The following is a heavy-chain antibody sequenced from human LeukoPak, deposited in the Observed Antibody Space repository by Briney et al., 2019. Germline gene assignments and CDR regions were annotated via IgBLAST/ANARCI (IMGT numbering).Heavy chain of an antibody. J-gene: IGHJ6*02. CDR1: GGTFSSYA. CDR2: TIPILGIA. CDR3: APQSSTSHYYYGMDV. D-gene: IGHD2-2*01. V-gene: IGHV1-69*04. Sequence: GASVKVSCKASGGTFSSYAISWVRQAPGQGLEWMGRTIPILGIANYAQKFQGRVTITADKSTSTAYMELSSLRSEDTAVYYCAPQSSTSHYYYGMDVWGQGTTVTVSS.